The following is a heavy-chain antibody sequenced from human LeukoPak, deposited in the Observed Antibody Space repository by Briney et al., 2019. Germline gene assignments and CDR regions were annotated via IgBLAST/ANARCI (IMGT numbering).Heavy chain of an antibody. V-gene: IGHV4-30-4*01. CDR2: IYYSGST. D-gene: IGHD3-10*01. CDR3: ARDTLRGVKGYYYYYMDV. J-gene: IGHJ6*03. CDR1: GGSISSGDYY. Sequence: PSQTLSLTCTVSGGSISSGDYYWSWIRQPPGKGLEWIGYIYYSGSTYYNPSLKSRVTISVDTSKNQFSLKLSSVTAADTAVYYCARDTLRGVKGYYYYYMDVWGKGTTVTVSS.